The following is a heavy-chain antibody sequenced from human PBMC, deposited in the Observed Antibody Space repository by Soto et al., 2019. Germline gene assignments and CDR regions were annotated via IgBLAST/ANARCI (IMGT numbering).Heavy chain of an antibody. D-gene: IGHD3-22*01. J-gene: IGHJ4*01. CDR3: AKDGEGTMIVVVPNPYYFDY. CDR2: ISYDGSNK. V-gene: IGHV3-30*18. CDR1: GFTFSSYG. Sequence: QVQLVESGGGVVQPGRSLRLSCAASGFTFSSYGMHWVRQAPGKGLEWVAVISYDGSNKYYADSVKGRFTISRDNSKNTLYLQMDSLRAEDTAVYYCAKDGEGTMIVVVPNPYYFDYWGHGTLVTVSS.